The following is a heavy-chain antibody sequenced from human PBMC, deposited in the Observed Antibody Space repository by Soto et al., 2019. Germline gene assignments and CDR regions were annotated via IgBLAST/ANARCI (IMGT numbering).Heavy chain of an antibody. CDR2: ISAYNGNT. V-gene: IGHV1-18*01. Sequence: ASVKVSCKASGYTFTTYGVSWVRQAPGQGFEWMGWISAYNGNTKYAQKVQGRVTMTTDTSTSTAYMELRSLRSDDTAVYYCARAGPDDDILTDDAFDIWGQGTMVTVSS. CDR3: ARAGPDDDILTDDAFDI. J-gene: IGHJ3*02. D-gene: IGHD3-9*01. CDR1: GYTFTTYG.